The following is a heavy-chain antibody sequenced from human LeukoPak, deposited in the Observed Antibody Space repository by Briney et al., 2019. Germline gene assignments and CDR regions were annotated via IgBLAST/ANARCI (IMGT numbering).Heavy chain of an antibody. Sequence: SETLSLTCTVSGGSISSYYWSWIRQPPGKGLEWIGHIYYSGSTYYNPSLKSRVTISVDTSKNQFSLKLSSVTAADTAVYYCAREVADTVTTYFLDYWGQGTLVTVSS. CDR3: AREVADTVTTYFLDY. V-gene: IGHV4-59*12. D-gene: IGHD4-17*01. CDR1: GGSISSYY. J-gene: IGHJ4*02. CDR2: IYYSGST.